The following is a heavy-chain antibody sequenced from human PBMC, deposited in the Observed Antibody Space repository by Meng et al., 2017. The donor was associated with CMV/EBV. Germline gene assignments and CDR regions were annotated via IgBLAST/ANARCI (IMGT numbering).Heavy chain of an antibody. D-gene: IGHD4-23*01. V-gene: IGHV3-15*01. J-gene: IGHJ4*02. CDR2: IKSKTDGGTT. CDR3: ARAYSPYGGNSRDFDY. CDR1: GFTFSNAW. Sequence: GGSLRLSCAASGFTFSNAWMSWVRQAPGKGLEWVGRIKSKTDGGTTDYAAPVKGRFTISRDDSKNTLYLQMNSLRAEDTAVYYCARAYSPYGGNSRDFDYWGQGTLVTVSS.